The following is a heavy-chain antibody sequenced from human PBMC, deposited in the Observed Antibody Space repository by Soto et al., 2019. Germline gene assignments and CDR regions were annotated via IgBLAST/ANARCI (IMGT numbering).Heavy chain of an antibody. CDR2: IFHSGST. V-gene: IGHV4-30-2*01. CDR3: AXEXGSGSPDWYFNV. J-gene: IGHJ2*01. CDR1: GGSISSGGYS. D-gene: IGHD1-26*01. Sequence: QLQLQESGSGLVKPSQTLSLTCAVSGGSISSGGYSWSWLRQPPGKGLEWIGYIFHSGSTNYNPSLTSRVTLXVDXXXNXFXLXLXXXXAXXXXVXYCAXEXGSGSPDWYFNVWGRGTLVTVSS.